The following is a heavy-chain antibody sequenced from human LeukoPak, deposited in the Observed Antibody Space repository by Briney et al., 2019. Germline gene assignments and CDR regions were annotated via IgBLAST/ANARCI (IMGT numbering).Heavy chain of an antibody. CDR1: GFTFDDYG. V-gene: IGHV3-20*04. D-gene: IGHD3-22*01. Sequence: GGSLRLSXAASGFTFDDYGMSWVRQAPGKGLEWVSGINWNGGSTGYADSVKGRFTISRDNAKNSLYLQMNSLRAEDTAVYYCATAYYDSSGYFYYYYMDVWGKGTTVTVSS. J-gene: IGHJ6*03. CDR3: ATAYYDSSGYFYYYYMDV. CDR2: INWNGGST.